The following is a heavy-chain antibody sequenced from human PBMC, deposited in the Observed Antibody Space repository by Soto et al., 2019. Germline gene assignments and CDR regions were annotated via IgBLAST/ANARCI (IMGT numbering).Heavy chain of an antibody. CDR2: INPSGGST. D-gene: IGHD6-6*01. V-gene: IGHV1-46*01. CDR3: ARGGYSSSLYYYYGMDV. Sequence: ASVKVSCKASGYTFTSYYMHWVRQAPGQGLEWMGIINPSGGSTSYAQKFQGRVTMTRDTSTSTVYMELSSLRSEDTAVYYCARGGYSSSLYYYYGMDVWGQGTTVTVFS. CDR1: GYTFTSYY. J-gene: IGHJ6*02.